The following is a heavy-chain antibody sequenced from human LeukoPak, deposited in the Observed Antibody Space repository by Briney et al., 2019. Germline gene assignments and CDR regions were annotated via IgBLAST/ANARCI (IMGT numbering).Heavy chain of an antibody. Sequence: PGGSLRLSCAASGFTFSTYSMNWVRQAPGKGLEWVSSISSRSCYIYYADSVKGRFTISRDNAKNSLYLQMNSLRAEDTAVYYCAREEDYFDSSGYYLSAFDIWGQGTMVTVSS. CDR2: ISSRSCYI. V-gene: IGHV3-21*01. D-gene: IGHD3-22*01. CDR1: GFTFSTYS. J-gene: IGHJ3*02. CDR3: AREEDYFDSSGYYLSAFDI.